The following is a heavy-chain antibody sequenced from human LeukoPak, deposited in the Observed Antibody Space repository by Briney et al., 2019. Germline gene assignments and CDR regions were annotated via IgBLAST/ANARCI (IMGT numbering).Heavy chain of an antibody. CDR3: ARRLRGYSSSWYVAFDI. J-gene: IGHJ3*02. CDR1: GYSFTSYW. D-gene: IGHD6-13*01. CDR2: IYPGDSDT. Sequence: GESLKISCKGSGYSFTSYWIGWVRQMPGKGLEWMGIIYPGDSDTRYSPYFQGQVTISADKSISTAYLQWSSLKASDTAMYYCARRLRGYSSSWYVAFDIWGQGTMVTVSS. V-gene: IGHV5-51*01.